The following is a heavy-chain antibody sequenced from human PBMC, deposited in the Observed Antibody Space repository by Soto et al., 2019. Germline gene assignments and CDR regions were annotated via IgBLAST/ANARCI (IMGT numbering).Heavy chain of an antibody. CDR3: ARDRVLVPAVTDY. CDR2: IYYSGST. D-gene: IGHD2-2*01. V-gene: IGHV4-30-4*01. J-gene: IGHJ4*02. Sequence: SETLSLTCTVSGGSISSGDYYWSWIRQPPGKGLEWIGYIYYSGSTYYNPSLKSRVTISVDTSKNQFSLKLSSVTAADTAVYYCARDRVLVPAVTDYWGQGTLVTVSS. CDR1: GGSISSGDYY.